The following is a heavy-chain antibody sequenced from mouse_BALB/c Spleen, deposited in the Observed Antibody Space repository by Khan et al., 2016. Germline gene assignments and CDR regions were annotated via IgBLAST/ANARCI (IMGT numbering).Heavy chain of an antibody. Sequence: QIQLVQSGPELKKPGETVKISCKASGPTFTKYGMNWVKQAPGKGLKWMGWINTYTGQPTYADDFNGRFAFSLETSASTAYLQINNLKNEDTATYFCARPPYVSYVLDNWGQGTSVTVAS. CDR1: GPTFTKYG. J-gene: IGHJ4*01. V-gene: IGHV9-3-1*01. D-gene: IGHD1-1*01. CDR3: ARPPYVSYVLDN. CDR2: INTYTGQP.